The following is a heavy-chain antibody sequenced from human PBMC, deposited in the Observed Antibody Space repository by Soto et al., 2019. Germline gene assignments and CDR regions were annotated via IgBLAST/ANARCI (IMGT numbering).Heavy chain of an antibody. D-gene: IGHD3-9*01. V-gene: IGHV4-39*01. J-gene: IGHJ4*02. Sequence: PSETLSLTCTVSGGSISRSSYYWGWIRQPPGKGLEWIGNIYYSGNTYYNPSLQSRVTMTTDTSTSTAYMELRSLRSDDTAVYYCARSTIFRPYYFDYLGQGTLVTVSS. CDR2: IYYSGNT. CDR1: GGSISRSSYY. CDR3: ARSTIFRPYYFDY.